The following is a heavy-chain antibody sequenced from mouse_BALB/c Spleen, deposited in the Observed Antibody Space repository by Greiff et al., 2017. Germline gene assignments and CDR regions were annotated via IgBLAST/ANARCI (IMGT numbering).Heavy chain of an antibody. V-gene: IGHV1S137*01. CDR1: GYTFTDYA. CDR3: ARGPNYAMDY. CDR2: ISTYYGDA. J-gene: IGHJ4*01. Sequence: QVQLKQSGAELVRPGVSVKISCKGSGYTFTDYAMHWVKQSHAKSLEWIGVISTYYGDASYNQKFKGKATMTVDKSSSTAYMELARLTSEDSAIYYCARGPNYAMDYWGQGTSVTVSS.